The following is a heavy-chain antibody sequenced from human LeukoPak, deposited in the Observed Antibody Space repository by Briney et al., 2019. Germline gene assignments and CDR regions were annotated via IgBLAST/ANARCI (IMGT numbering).Heavy chain of an antibody. J-gene: IGHJ4*02. CDR2: FDPEDGET. Sequence: ASVKVSCKVSGYTLTELSMHWVRQAPGKGLEWMGGFDPEDGETIYAQKFQGRVTMTEDTSTDTAYMELSSLTSDDTAVYYCARGAEAETSPLDFWGQGTLVIVS. CDR1: GYTLTELS. V-gene: IGHV1-24*01. CDR3: ARGAEAETSPLDF. D-gene: IGHD6-13*01.